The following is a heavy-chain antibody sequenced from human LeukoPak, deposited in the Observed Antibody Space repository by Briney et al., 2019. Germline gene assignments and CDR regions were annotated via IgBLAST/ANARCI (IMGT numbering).Heavy chain of an antibody. D-gene: IGHD5-18*01. CDR2: IYYSGST. V-gene: IGHV4-39*01. J-gene: IGHJ4*02. CDR3: ARQVDSYGYYFDY. Sequence: KPSETLSLTCTVSGGSTSSSSYYWGWIRQPPGKGLEWIGSIYYSGSTYYNPSLKSRVTISVDTSKNQFSLKLSSVTAADTAVYYCARQVDSYGYYFDYWGQGTLVTVSS. CDR1: GGSTSSSSYY.